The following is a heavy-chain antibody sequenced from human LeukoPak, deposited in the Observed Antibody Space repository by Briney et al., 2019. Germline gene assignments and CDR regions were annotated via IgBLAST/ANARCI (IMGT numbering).Heavy chain of an antibody. Sequence: SETLSLTCTVSGGSISSYYWGWIRQPPGKGLEWIGYIYYSGSTNYNPSLKSRVTISVDTSKNQFSLKLSSVTAADTAVYYCARHSSSLYYFDYWGQGTLVTVSS. V-gene: IGHV4-59*08. CDR2: IYYSGST. CDR1: GGSISSYY. J-gene: IGHJ4*02. D-gene: IGHD6-13*01. CDR3: ARHSSSLYYFDY.